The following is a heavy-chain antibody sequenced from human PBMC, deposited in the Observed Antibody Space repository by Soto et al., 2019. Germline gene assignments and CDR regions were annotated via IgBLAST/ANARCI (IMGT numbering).Heavy chain of an antibody. V-gene: IGHV3-30-3*01. CDR1: GFTFSSYA. D-gene: IGHD3-10*01. J-gene: IGHJ6*02. CDR3: ARDSGTDYGMDV. Sequence: QVQLVESGGGVVQPGRSLRLSCAASGFTFSSYAMHWVRQAPGKGLEWVAVISYDGSNKYYADSVKGRFIISRDNSKNTLYLQMNSLRAEDTAVYYCARDSGTDYGMDVWGQGTTVTVSS. CDR2: ISYDGSNK.